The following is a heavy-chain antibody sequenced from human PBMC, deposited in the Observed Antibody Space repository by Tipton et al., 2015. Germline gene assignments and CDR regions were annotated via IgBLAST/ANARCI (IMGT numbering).Heavy chain of an antibody. D-gene: IGHD3-10*01. CDR3: ATLGGVAEPYGMDV. Sequence: SLRLSCAASGFTFSSSWMTWIRQAPGKGLEWVSVIYSGGSTYYADSVKGRFTISRDNSKNTLYLQMNSLRAEDTAVYYCATLGGVAEPYGMDVWGQGTTVTVSS. J-gene: IGHJ6*02. V-gene: IGHV3-53*01. CDR2: IYSGGST. CDR1: GFTFSSSW.